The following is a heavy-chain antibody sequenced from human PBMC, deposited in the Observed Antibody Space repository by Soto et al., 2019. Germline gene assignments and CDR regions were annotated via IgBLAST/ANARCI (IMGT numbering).Heavy chain of an antibody. V-gene: IGHV3-20*04. J-gene: IGHJ4*02. D-gene: IGHD1-26*01. Sequence: EVQLVESGGSVIRPGGSLTLSCAASGFTFDDYAMTWVRQAPGKGLEWVAGVNWNGGITTYADSVKGRFTISRDNAKNSLSLQMNSLAGEYTALYYCARAQWAAYYFDYWGQGALVTVSS. CDR2: VNWNGGIT. CDR1: GFTFDDYA. CDR3: ARAQWAAYYFDY.